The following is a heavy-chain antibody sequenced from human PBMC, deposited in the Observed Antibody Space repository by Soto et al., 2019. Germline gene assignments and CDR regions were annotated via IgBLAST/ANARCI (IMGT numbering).Heavy chain of an antibody. J-gene: IGHJ4*02. CDR1: GFSLTSTAAG. D-gene: IGHD6-19*01. V-gene: IGHV2-5*02. CDR2: IDWDDNN. Sequence: QITLKESGPTLVKPTQTLTLTCTFSGFSLTSTAAGVNWIRQPPGKALEWLALIDWDDNNQYNPCLKSRLTVTKDTSKNQVVLTMTNMDPVDTATYYCAHGSGWLSDYWGQGTLVTVSS. CDR3: AHGSGWLSDY.